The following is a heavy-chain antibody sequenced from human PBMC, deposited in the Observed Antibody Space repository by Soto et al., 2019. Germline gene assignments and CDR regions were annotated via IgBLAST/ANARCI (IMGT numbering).Heavy chain of an antibody. Sequence: GGSLSLSCAASGFSFSVHWMSWVRQAPGKGLEWVASIKEDGSDKFYVDSVKGRFTISRDNAKNSLYLQMNSLRAEDTAVYYCALTYGGNGYFEYWGQGTLVTVSS. CDR3: ALTYGGNGYFEY. CDR2: IKEDGSDK. D-gene: IGHD2-21*02. CDR1: GFSFSVHW. V-gene: IGHV3-7*01. J-gene: IGHJ4*02.